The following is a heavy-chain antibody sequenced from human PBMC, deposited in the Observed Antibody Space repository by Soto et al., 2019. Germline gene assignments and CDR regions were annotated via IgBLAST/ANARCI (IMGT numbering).Heavy chain of an antibody. CDR1: GVSISSYS. D-gene: IGHD6-13*01. V-gene: IGHV4-4*07. CDR2: IYTSGGT. CDR3: ARGFGSSWYYFDY. J-gene: IGHJ4*02. Sequence: SETLSLTCTVSGVSISSYSWTWIRQPAGKGLEWIGRIYTSGGTNFNPSLKSRVTMSVDTSKNQFSLKLRSVTAADTAVYYCARGFGSSWYYFDYWGQGTPVTVS.